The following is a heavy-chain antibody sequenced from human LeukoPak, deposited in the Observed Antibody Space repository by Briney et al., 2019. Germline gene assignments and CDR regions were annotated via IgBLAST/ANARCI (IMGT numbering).Heavy chain of an antibody. Sequence: SETLSLTCAVYGGSFSGYYWSWIRQPPGKGLEGIGEINHSGSTNYNPSLKSRVTISVDTSKNQFSLKLSSVTAADTAVYYCARVRGCSSTSCYFYYYYYMDVWGKGTTVTVSS. V-gene: IGHV4-34*01. CDR3: ARVRGCSSTSCYFYYYYYMDV. CDR1: GGSFSGYY. CDR2: INHSGST. D-gene: IGHD2-2*01. J-gene: IGHJ6*03.